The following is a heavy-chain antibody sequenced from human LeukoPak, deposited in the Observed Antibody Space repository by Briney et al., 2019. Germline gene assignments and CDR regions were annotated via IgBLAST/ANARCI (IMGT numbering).Heavy chain of an antibody. J-gene: IGHJ4*02. Sequence: SETLSLTCTVSGGSISSSSYYWGWIRQPPGKGLGWIGGIYYSASTYYNPSLKSRVTISVDTSKNQFSLKLSSVTAADTAVYYCARDLEVVVPAAMRFDYWGQGTLVTVSS. CDR3: ARDLEVVVPAAMRFDY. D-gene: IGHD2-2*01. V-gene: IGHV4-39*07. CDR1: GGSISSSSYY. CDR2: IYYSAST.